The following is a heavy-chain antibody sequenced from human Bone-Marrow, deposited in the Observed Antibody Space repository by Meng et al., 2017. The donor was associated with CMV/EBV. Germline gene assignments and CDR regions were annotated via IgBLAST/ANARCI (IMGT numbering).Heavy chain of an antibody. D-gene: IGHD3-9*01. CDR1: GGSISSYY. J-gene: IGHJ5*02. CDR2: IYTSGST. CDR3: ARGSGYFDWLADWFDP. V-gene: IGHV4-4*07. Sequence: QLHLQGSGPGPVKPSTTLSLTVAVSGGSISSYYWSWIRQPAGKGLELIGRIYTSGSTNYNPSLKSRVTMSVDTSKNQFSLKLSSVTAADTAVYYCARGSGYFDWLADWFDPWGQGTLVTVSS.